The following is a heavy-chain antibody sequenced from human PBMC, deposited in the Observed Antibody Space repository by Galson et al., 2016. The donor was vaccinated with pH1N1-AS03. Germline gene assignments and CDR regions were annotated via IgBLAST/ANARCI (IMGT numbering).Heavy chain of an antibody. Sequence: LRLSCAASGFTVSSNYMSWVRQAPGKGLEWVSVIYSGGITYYADSVKGRFTISRDSSKNTLYLQMNTLRAEDTAVYYRARLRVVVVPAALGGSDYFDSWGQGTLVTVSS. CDR1: GFTVSSNY. D-gene: IGHD2-2*01. CDR2: IYSGGIT. V-gene: IGHV3-53*01. CDR3: ARLRVVVVPAALGGSDYFDS. J-gene: IGHJ4*02.